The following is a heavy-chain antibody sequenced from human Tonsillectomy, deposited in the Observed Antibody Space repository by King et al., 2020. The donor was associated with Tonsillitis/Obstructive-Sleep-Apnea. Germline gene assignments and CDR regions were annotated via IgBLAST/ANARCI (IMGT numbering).Heavy chain of an antibody. CDR3: TTDLRLLTY. Sequence: VQLVESGGGLVKPGGSLRLSCAASGFIFSHAWMSWVRQAPGKGVEWVGRIKSKTYGGTTNYAAPVKGRFNISSDDSKNTLYLQMKSLNTEDTAVYYCTTDLRLLTYWGQGTLVTVSS. J-gene: IGHJ4*02. V-gene: IGHV3-15*01. D-gene: IGHD3-9*01. CDR2: IKSKTYGGTT. CDR1: GFIFSHAW.